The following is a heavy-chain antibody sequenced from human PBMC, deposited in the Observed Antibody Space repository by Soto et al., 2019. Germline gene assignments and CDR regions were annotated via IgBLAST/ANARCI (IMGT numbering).Heavy chain of an antibody. CDR1: GFTFREYG. Sequence: PGGSLRLSCAASGFTFREYGLHWVRQAAGKGLEWVAGIWYDGSIKTYEESVKGRFSISRDNAKNMLYLEMNSLRAEDTAVYYCARADCGGQCPCDYWGEGTLVTVSS. V-gene: IGHV3-33*01. D-gene: IGHD2-21*01. CDR2: IWYDGSIK. CDR3: ARADCGGQCPCDY. J-gene: IGHJ4*02.